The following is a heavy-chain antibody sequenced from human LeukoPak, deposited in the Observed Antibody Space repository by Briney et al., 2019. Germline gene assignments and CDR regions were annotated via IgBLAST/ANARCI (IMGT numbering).Heavy chain of an antibody. D-gene: IGHD3-22*01. V-gene: IGHV1-18*01. CDR2: ISAYNGNT. Sequence: GASVKVSCKASGYTFTSYGISWVRQAPGQGLEWMGWISAYNGNTNYAQKLQGRVTMTTDTSTSTAYMELRSLRSDDTAVYYCARGNYYDSSGYYHYIQTGDFFDYWGQGTLVTVSS. CDR3: ARGNYYDSSGYYHYIQTGDFFDY. CDR1: GYTFTSYG. J-gene: IGHJ4*02.